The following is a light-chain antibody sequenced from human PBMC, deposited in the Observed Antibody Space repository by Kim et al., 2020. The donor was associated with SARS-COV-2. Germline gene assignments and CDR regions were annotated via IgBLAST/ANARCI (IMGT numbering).Light chain of an antibody. CDR3: QKYSSGPRT. J-gene: IGKJ1*01. Sequence: ASGGDIVTITCRASQGITNYLAWYQQKPGKVPKLLIYSASTLQSGVPSRFSGSGSGTDFTLVISSLQPEDVATYYCQKYSSGPRTFGQGTKVDIK. CDR2: SAS. V-gene: IGKV1-27*01. CDR1: QGITNY.